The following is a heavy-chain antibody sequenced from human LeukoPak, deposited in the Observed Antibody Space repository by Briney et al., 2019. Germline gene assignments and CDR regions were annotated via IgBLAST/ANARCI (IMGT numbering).Heavy chain of an antibody. Sequence: ASVTVSFKASGYTFTGYYMHWVRQAPGQGLEWMGWINPNSGGTNYALKFQGRVTMTRDTSISTAYMELSRLRSDDTAVYYCARDIVVVPAAIPYFDYWGQGTLVTVSS. CDR3: ARDIVVVPAAIPYFDY. CDR2: INPNSGGT. D-gene: IGHD2-2*01. J-gene: IGHJ4*02. CDR1: GYTFTGYY. V-gene: IGHV1-2*02.